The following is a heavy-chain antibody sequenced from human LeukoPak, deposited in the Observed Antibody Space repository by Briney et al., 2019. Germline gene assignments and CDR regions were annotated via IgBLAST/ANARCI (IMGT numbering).Heavy chain of an antibody. J-gene: IGHJ4*02. CDR3: AKDHSGSHA. Sequence: PGGSLRLSCAASGFTFSIYAMSWVRQAPGKGLEWVSTITGSGDSTFYTDSVKGRFTISRDNSKNTVYLQMNSLRAEDTAIYYCAKDHSGSHAWGQGTLVTVSS. D-gene: IGHD1-26*01. CDR2: ITGSGDST. CDR1: GFTFSIYA. V-gene: IGHV3-23*01.